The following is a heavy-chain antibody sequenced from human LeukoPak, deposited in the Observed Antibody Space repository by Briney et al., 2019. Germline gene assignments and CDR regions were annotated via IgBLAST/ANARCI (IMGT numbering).Heavy chain of an antibody. CDR2: IYPRDGST. CDR1: GYSFTSNY. Sequence: ASVKVSCKASGYSFTSNYIHWVRQAPGQGLGWMGMIYPRDGSTSYAQKFQGRVTVTRDTSTSTVHMELSGLRSEDTAVYYCARDQEAFDYWGQGTLVTVSS. J-gene: IGHJ4*02. V-gene: IGHV1-46*01. CDR3: ARDQEAFDY.